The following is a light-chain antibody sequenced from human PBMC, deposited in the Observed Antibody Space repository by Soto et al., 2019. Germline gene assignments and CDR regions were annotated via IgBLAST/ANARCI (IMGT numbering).Light chain of an antibody. J-gene: IGLJ2*01. Sequence: QLVLTQSPSASASLGASVKLTCTLSSGHSNYAIAWHQQQSEKGPRYLMKLNSDGSHSKGDGIPDRFSSSSSGAERYLTISGLQSEEEADYYCQTWGSGIVVFGGGTTLTV. CDR3: QTWGSGIVV. CDR2: LNSDGSH. CDR1: SGHSNYA. V-gene: IGLV4-69*01.